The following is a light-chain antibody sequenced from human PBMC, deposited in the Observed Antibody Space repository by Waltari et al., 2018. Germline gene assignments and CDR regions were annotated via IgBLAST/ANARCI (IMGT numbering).Light chain of an antibody. Sequence: SYVLTQPPSVSVAPGKTARITCGGNNIGSKSVHWYQQKPGQAPVLVIYYDSDRPSWIPERFSGSNSGNTATLTISRVEAGDEADYYCQVWDSSSFVVFGGGTKLTVL. CDR2: YDS. V-gene: IGLV3-21*04. CDR3: QVWDSSSFVV. J-gene: IGLJ2*01. CDR1: NIGSKS.